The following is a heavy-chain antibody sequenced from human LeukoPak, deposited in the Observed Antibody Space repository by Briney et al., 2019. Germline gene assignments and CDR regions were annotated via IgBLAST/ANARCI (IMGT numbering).Heavy chain of an antibody. CDR3: ARLSSYGIYYSDY. Sequence: SETLSLTCTVSGGSISNYYWSWIRQPPGKGLEWIGYIYYSGSTNYNPSLKSRVTISVDTSKDQFSLKPNSVTAADTAVYYCARLSSYGIYYSDYWGQGTLVTVSS. J-gene: IGHJ4*02. V-gene: IGHV4-59*01. D-gene: IGHD3-3*02. CDR2: IYYSGST. CDR1: GGSISNYY.